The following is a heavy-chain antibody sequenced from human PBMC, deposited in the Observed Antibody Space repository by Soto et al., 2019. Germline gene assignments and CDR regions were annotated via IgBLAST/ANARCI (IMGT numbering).Heavy chain of an antibody. D-gene: IGHD3-10*02. CDR1: GYTFTKYG. V-gene: IGHV1-18*01. J-gene: IGHJ6*02. CDR2: ISINHRNT. CDR3: ARGGHCSRPGGSRVCYNGMDG. Sequence: ASVKVSCKASGYTFTKYGISWVRQAPGQGLEWMGWISINHRNTNYAQNLQGRVTMTIDTYTSTAYMELRNLRYDDTAVYFCARGGHCSRPGGSRVCYNGMDGWGRGTRVTASS.